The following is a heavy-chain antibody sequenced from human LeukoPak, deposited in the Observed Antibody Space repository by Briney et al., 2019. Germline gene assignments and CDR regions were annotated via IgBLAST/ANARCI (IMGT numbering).Heavy chain of an antibody. CDR2: TNTHGTSA. J-gene: IGHJ6*03. CDR1: GFTFNNYW. V-gene: IGHV3-74*01. Sequence: PGGSPRLSCAASGFTFNNYWMHWVRQAPGKGLVWVARTNTHGTSANYADSVKGRFIISRDNANNTLYLQMNGLRDEDTGVYYALAGYYYYYMDVWGKGTTVTVSS. D-gene: IGHD6-13*01. CDR3: LAGYYYYYMDV.